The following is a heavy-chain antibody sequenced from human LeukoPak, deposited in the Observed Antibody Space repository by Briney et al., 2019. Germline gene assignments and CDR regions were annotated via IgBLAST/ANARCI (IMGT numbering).Heavy chain of an antibody. D-gene: IGHD2-21*01. CDR2: ISSSSSYI. J-gene: IGHJ5*02. CDR3: AGDLFRRANPRLNNWFDP. CDR1: GFTFSSYS. V-gene: IGHV3-21*01. Sequence: GGSLRLSCAASGFTFSSYSMNWVRQAPGKGLEWVSSISSSSSYIYYADSVKGRFTISRDNAKNSLYLQMNSLRAEDTAVYYCAGDLFRRANPRLNNWFDPWGQGTLVTVSS.